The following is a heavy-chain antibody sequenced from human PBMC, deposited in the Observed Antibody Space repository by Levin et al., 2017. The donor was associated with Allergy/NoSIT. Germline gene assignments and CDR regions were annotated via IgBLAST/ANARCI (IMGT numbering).Heavy chain of an antibody. CDR2: IKSKNDGGTT. Sequence: GGSLRLSCAASGLTLSNAWMSWVRQAPGKGLEWVGRIKSKNDGGTTDYAAPVKGRFTISRDDSRNTLYLQMNGLKIEDTAVYYCATGEAGLRYVDWALLHWGQGSLVTVSS. V-gene: IGHV3-15*01. J-gene: IGHJ4*02. CDR3: ATGEAGLRYVDWALLH. CDR1: GLTLSNAW. D-gene: IGHD3-9*01.